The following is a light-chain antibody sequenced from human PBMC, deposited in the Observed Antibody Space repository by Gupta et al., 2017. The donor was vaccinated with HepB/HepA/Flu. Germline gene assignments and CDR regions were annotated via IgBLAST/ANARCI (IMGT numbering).Light chain of an antibody. J-gene: IGKJ5*01. CDR3: MQSRQTPIT. CDR1: QSLLHSNGNKY. CDR2: LGS. V-gene: IGKV2-28*01. Sequence: DIVMTQSPLPLPVTPGEPASISCRSNQSLLHSNGNKYVDWYLQKPGQSPQLLIYLGSNRASGVPDRFSGSGSGTDFTLKSSRVEAEDVRVYYCMQSRQTPITFGQGTRLEIK.